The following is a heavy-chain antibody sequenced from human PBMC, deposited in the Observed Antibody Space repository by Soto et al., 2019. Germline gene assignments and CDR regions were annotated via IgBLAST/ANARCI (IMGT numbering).Heavy chain of an antibody. Sequence: PGESLKISCKGSGYIFTSYWISWFLQMPGKGLEWMGRIDPSDSYTNYSPSFQGHVTISADKSISTAYLQWSSLKASDTAMYYCARSPLAVAGNYYYYGMDVWGQGTTVTVSS. CDR1: GYIFTSYW. V-gene: IGHV5-10-1*01. CDR3: ARSPLAVAGNYYYYGMDV. J-gene: IGHJ6*02. CDR2: IDPSDSYT. D-gene: IGHD6-19*01.